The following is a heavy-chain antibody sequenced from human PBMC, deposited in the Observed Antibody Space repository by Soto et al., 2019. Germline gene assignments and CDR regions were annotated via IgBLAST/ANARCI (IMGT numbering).Heavy chain of an antibody. CDR3: AKDRKTGSGWYWDY. J-gene: IGHJ4*02. CDR1: GFTFSSYA. D-gene: IGHD6-19*01. Sequence: EVQLLESGGGLLQPGGSLRLSCAASGFTFSSYAMSWVRQAPGKGLEWVSGISASGVSTYYADSVKSRFTISRDNSENTLYLQMNSLRAEDTALYYCAKDRKTGSGWYWDYWGQGTLVTVSS. V-gene: IGHV3-23*01. CDR2: ISASGVST.